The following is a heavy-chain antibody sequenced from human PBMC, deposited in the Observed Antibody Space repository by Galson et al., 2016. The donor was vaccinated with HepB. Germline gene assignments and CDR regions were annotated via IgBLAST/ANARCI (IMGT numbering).Heavy chain of an antibody. D-gene: IGHD2-15*01. J-gene: IGHJ4*02. CDR3: AKDACSGGTCFSVVWDF. Sequence: SLRLSCAASGFSFSRYAMHWVRQAPGKGLEWVAVISYHGNNQYYADSVKGRVTISRDNSKNTLDLQINSLRVADTAVYYCAKDACSGGTCFSVVWDFWGQGNLVTVSS. CDR2: ISYHGNNQ. V-gene: IGHV3-30*18. CDR1: GFSFSRYA.